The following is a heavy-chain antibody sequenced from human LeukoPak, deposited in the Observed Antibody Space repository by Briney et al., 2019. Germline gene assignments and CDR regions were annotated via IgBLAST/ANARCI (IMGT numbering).Heavy chain of an antibody. D-gene: IGHD3-10*01. Sequence: ASVKVSCKASGYTFTSYYMHWVRQAPGQGLEWMGIINPSGGSTSYAQKFQGSVTMTRDTSTSTVYVELSSLRSEDTAVYYCARGGGSGSYYKRNNYYYYGMDVWGRGTTVTVSS. CDR3: ARGGGSGSYYKRNNYYYYGMDV. J-gene: IGHJ6*02. V-gene: IGHV1-46*03. CDR2: INPSGGST. CDR1: GYTFTSYY.